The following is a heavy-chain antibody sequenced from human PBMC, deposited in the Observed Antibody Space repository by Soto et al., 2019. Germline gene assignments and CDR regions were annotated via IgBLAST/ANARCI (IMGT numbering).Heavy chain of an antibody. J-gene: IGHJ3*02. CDR2: ISGSGGST. Sequence: PGGSLRLSCAASGFTFSSYAMSWVRQAPGKGLEWVSAISGSGGSTYYADSVKGRFTISRDNSKNTLYLQMNSLRAEDTAVYYCAKELLWFGELSLGAFDIWGQGTMVTV. V-gene: IGHV3-23*01. CDR1: GFTFSSYA. CDR3: AKELLWFGELSLGAFDI. D-gene: IGHD3-10*01.